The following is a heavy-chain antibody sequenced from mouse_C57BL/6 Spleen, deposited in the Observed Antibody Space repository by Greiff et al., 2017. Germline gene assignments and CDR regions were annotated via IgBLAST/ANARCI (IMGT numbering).Heavy chain of an antibody. CDR2: ISYDGSN. CDR3: ARGIGDY. V-gene: IGHV3-6*01. CDR1: GYSITSGYY. Sequence: VQLKESGPGLVKPSQSLSLTCSVTGYSITSGYYWNWIRQFPGNKLEWMGYISYDGSNNYNPSLKNRISITRDTSKNQFFLKLNSVTTEDTATYYGARGIGDYWGQGTTLTVSS. J-gene: IGHJ2*01. D-gene: IGHD3-1*01.